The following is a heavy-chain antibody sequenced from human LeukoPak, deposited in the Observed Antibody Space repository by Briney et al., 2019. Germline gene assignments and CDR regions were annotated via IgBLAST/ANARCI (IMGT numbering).Heavy chain of an antibody. CDR1: GGSFSGYY. CDR2: INHSGST. V-gene: IGHV4-34*01. D-gene: IGHD3-3*01. J-gene: IGHJ6*03. Sequence: SETLSLTCAVYGGSFSGYYWSWIRQPPGKGLEWIGEINHSGSTNYNPSLKSRGTISLDTSKNKFSLKLSSVTAADTAVYSYVGGITIFGVVIFKAYYMDVWGKGTTVTVSS. CDR3: VGGITIFGVVIFKAYYMDV.